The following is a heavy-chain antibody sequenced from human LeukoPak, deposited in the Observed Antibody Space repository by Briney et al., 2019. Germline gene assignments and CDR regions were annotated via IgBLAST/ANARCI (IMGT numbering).Heavy chain of an antibody. CDR1: GVSISSYY. CDR2: IYYSGNS. Sequence: SETLSLTCTVSGVSISSYYWSWIRQPPGKGLEWIGYIYYSGNSNYNPSLKSRVTISADTSKNEFSLKLSSVTAADTAVYYCATRSTGVAATFDSWGQGALVTVSS. V-gene: IGHV4-59*01. CDR3: ATRSTGVAATFDS. D-gene: IGHD2-15*01. J-gene: IGHJ4*02.